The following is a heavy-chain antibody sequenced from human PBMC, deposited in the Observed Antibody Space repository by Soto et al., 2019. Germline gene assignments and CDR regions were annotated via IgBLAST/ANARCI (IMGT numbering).Heavy chain of an antibody. J-gene: IGHJ6*02. CDR1: GGSISSGGYS. Sequence: SETLSLTCAVSGGSISSGGYSGSWIRQPPGKGLERIGHTYHSGNPYYNTSLESRVTISVDTSKNQFSLKVSSVTVADTAVYYCARLGGYCSSTNCYGYYDMDVWGQGTTVTV. CDR2: TYHSGNP. CDR3: ARLGGYCSSTNCYGYYDMDV. V-gene: IGHV4-30-2*01. D-gene: IGHD2-2*03.